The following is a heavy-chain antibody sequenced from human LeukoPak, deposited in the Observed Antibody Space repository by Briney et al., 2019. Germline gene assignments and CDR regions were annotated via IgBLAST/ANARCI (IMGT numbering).Heavy chain of an antibody. J-gene: IGHJ3*01. CDR2: IYPGDSDS. CDR3: VRQRGSYDEFAV. D-gene: IGHD3-10*01. Sequence: GESLMICSMGSGYSFSSYWIGWVRQMPGKGLEWVGIIYPGDSDSRYSPPFRGQVSMSVDKSNRTAYLRWSSLKASDTAMYFWVRQRGSYDEFAVWGQGTMVTVSS. CDR1: GYSFSSYW. V-gene: IGHV5-51*01.